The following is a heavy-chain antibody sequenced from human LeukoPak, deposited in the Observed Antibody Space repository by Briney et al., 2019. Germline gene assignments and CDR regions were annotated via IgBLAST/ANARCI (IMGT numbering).Heavy chain of an antibody. CDR3: AKEAKVNCGGDCYYQYYFDY. CDR1: GFTFSSYA. J-gene: IGHJ4*02. D-gene: IGHD2-21*02. CDR2: ISGSGGST. Sequence: GGSLRLSCAASGFTFSSYAMGWVRQAPGKGLEWVSAISGSGGSTYYADSVKGRFTISRDNSKNTLYLQMNSLRAEDTAVYYCAKEAKVNCGGDCYYQYYFDYWGQGTLVTVSS. V-gene: IGHV3-23*01.